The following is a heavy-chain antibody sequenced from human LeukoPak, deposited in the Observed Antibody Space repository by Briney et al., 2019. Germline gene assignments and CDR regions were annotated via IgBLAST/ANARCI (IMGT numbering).Heavy chain of an antibody. V-gene: IGHV3-23*01. D-gene: IGHD3-22*01. CDR3: AKDLRITIIVVVKAPTEFDY. Sequence: GGSLRLSCAASGFTVSSNYMSWVRQAPGKGLEWVSSISGGGGSTYYADSVKGRFTISRDNSKNTLYLQMNSLRAEDTAVYYCAKDLRITIIVVVKAPTEFDYWGQGTLVTVSS. CDR1: GFTVSSNY. J-gene: IGHJ4*02. CDR2: ISGGGGST.